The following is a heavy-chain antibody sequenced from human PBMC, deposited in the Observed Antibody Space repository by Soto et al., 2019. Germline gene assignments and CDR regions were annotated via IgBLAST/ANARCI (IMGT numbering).Heavy chain of an antibody. CDR3: ATDSSGWYSFDY. CDR2: FDPEDGET. V-gene: IGHV1-24*01. D-gene: IGHD6-19*01. CDR1: GYTLTELS. Sequence: PSVKVSCKVSGYTLTELSMHWVRQAPGKGLEWMGGFDPEDGETIYAQKFQGRVTMTEDTSTDTAYMELSSLRSEDTAVYYCATDSSGWYSFDYWGQGTLVTVSS. J-gene: IGHJ4*02.